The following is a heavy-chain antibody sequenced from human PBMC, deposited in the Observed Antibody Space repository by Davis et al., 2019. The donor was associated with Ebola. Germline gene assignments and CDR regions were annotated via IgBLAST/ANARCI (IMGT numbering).Heavy chain of an antibody. CDR3: AGYDYWFDP. CDR2: IYFTGST. J-gene: IGHJ5*02. V-gene: IGHV4-30-2*01. D-gene: IGHD5-12*01. CDR1: GGPISTGGYS. Sequence: MPSETLSLTCTVSGGPISTGGYSWSWIRQPPGKGLEWIGSIYFTGSTYYNPSLRTRVTMSMDMSKNEFSLKLHSVTAADTAVYYCAGYDYWFDPWGQGALVTVSS.